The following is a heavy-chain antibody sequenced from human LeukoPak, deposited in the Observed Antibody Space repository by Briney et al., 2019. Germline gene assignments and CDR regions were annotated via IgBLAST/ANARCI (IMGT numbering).Heavy chain of an antibody. Sequence: ASVKVSCKVSGYTLTELSMHWVRQAPGKGLEWMGGFDPEDGETIYAQKFQGRVTMTEDTSTDAAYMELSSLRSEDTAVYYCATIRLRFLEWLPFDYWGQGTLVTVSS. J-gene: IGHJ4*02. V-gene: IGHV1-24*01. CDR3: ATIRLRFLEWLPFDY. CDR2: FDPEDGET. D-gene: IGHD3-3*01. CDR1: GYTLTELS.